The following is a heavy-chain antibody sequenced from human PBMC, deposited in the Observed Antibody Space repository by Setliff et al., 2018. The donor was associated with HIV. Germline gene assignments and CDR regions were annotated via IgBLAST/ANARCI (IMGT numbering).Heavy chain of an antibody. D-gene: IGHD3-16*02. CDR1: GGSSRSSSFY. V-gene: IGHV4-39*01. CDR2: IYRSGST. Sequence: PSETLSLTCTVSGGSSRSSSFYWGWIRQPPGKGLEWIGNIYRSGSTYYNPSLRSRVTISVDTSKNQFYLNLNSVTDADTALYYCARHKDSEYFWGSYRPDGFDIWGQGTTVTVSS. J-gene: IGHJ3*02. CDR3: ARHKDSEYFWGSYRPDGFDI.